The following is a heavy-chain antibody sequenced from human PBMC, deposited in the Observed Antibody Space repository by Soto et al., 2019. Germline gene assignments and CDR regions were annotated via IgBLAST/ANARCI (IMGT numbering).Heavy chain of an antibody. D-gene: IGHD1-7*01. J-gene: IGHJ4*02. Sequence: GGSLRLSCAASGFTFSSYGMHWVRQAPGKGLEWVAVISYDGSNKYYADSVKGRFTISRDNSKNTLYLQMNSLRAEDTAVYYCAKGRYNWNYAPLDYWGQGTLVTVSS. CDR2: ISYDGSNK. V-gene: IGHV3-30*18. CDR1: GFTFSSYG. CDR3: AKGRYNWNYAPLDY.